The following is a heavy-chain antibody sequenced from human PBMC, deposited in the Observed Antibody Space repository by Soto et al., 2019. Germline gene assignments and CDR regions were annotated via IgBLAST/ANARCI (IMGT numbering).Heavy chain of an antibody. CDR1: GFIFNNYV. D-gene: IGHD3-16*01. CDR3: TRSLGSLDPFDA. J-gene: IGHJ3*01. CDR2: AKGNGGST. V-gene: IGHV3-23*01. Sequence: PGGSLRLSCAASGFIFNNYVMTWVRQAPGKGLEWVSGAKGNGGSTHYADSVKGRFTISRDDSKNALYLQMNSLRADDTAVYHCTRSLGSLDPFDAWGPGTRVTVSS.